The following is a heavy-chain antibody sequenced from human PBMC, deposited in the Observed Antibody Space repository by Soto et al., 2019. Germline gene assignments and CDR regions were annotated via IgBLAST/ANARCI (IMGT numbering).Heavy chain of an antibody. D-gene: IGHD3-22*01. CDR2: IYYSGST. J-gene: IGHJ6*02. CDR3: ASSSGRTMGVMDV. Sequence: SETLSLTCTVSGGSISSGDYYWSWIRQPPGKGLEWIGYIYYSGSTYYNPSLKSRVTISVDTSKNQFSLKLSSVTAADTAVYYVASSSGRTMGVMDVWGQGTTVTVSS. V-gene: IGHV4-30-4*01. CDR1: GGSISSGDYY.